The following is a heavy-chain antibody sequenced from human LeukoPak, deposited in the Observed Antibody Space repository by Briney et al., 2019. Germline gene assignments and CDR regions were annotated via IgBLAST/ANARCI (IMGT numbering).Heavy chain of an antibody. CDR2: VSSHGNDG. D-gene: IGHD5-24*01. CDR3: TRDAYNFNDFDY. J-gene: IGHJ4*02. CDR1: EFTFSHFA. V-gene: IGHV3-30*01. Sequence: PGRSLRLSCAVSEFTFSHFAMHWVRQAPGKGLEWVAVVSSHGNDGYYADSVKGRFTISRDNSKNTLYLQIDSLRAEDTAIYYCTRDAYNFNDFDYWGQGTLVTVSS.